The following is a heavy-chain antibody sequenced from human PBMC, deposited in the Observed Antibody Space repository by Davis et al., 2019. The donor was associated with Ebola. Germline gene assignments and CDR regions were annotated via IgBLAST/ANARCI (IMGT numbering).Heavy chain of an antibody. V-gene: IGHV1-69*06. CDR3: ATFRFEGGGWFDP. J-gene: IGHJ5*02. D-gene: IGHD2-15*01. CDR1: GGTFSSYA. CDR2: IIPIFGTA. Sequence: SVKVSCKASGGTFSSYAISWVRQAPGQGLEWMGGIIPIFGTANYAQKFQGRVTITADKSTSTAYMELSSLRSEDTAVYYCATFRFEGGGWFDPWGQGTLVTVSS.